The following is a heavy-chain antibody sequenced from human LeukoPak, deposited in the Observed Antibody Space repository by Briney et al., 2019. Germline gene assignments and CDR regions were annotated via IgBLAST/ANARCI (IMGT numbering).Heavy chain of an antibody. CDR2: IYHSGSS. CDR1: GGSISTYY. V-gene: IGHV4-59*01. CDR3: ARDYDSSGFDY. Sequence: PSETLSLTCTVSGGSISTYYWSWIRQPPGKGLEWIGYIYHSGSSNYNPSLKSRVTISVDTSKNQFSLKLSSVTAADTAVYYCARDYDSSGFDYWGQGTLVTVSS. J-gene: IGHJ4*02. D-gene: IGHD3-22*01.